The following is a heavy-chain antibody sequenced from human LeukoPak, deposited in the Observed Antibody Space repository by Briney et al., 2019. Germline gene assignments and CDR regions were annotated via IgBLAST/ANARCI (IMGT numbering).Heavy chain of an antibody. D-gene: IGHD1-26*01. CDR3: SIVGATTRYYFDY. CDR1: GYTFTGYY. V-gene: IGHV1-2*06. CDR2: INPNSGGT. J-gene: IGHJ4*02. Sequence: ASVKVSCKASGYTFTGYYMHWVRRAPGQGLEWMGRINPNSGGTNYAQKFQGRVTMTRDTSISTAYMELSRLRSDDTAVHYCSIVGATTRYYFDYWGQGTLVTVSS.